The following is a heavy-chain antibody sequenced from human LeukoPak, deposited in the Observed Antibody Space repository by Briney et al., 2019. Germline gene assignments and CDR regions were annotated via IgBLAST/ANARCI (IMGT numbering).Heavy chain of an antibody. CDR1: GYTFTSYY. Sequence: ASVRVSCKASGYTFTSYYMHWVRQAPGQGLEWMGVINPSVGSTSYAQKLQGRVTMTRDTSTSTVYMELSSLRSEDTAVYYCAREPRLGRGFDYWGQGTLVTVSS. J-gene: IGHJ4*02. V-gene: IGHV1-46*01. D-gene: IGHD3-16*01. CDR2: INPSVGST. CDR3: AREPRLGRGFDY.